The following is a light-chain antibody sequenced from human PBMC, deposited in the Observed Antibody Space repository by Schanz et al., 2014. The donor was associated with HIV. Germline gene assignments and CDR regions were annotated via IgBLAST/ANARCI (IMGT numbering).Light chain of an antibody. J-gene: IGLJ3*02. CDR3: SSCTTSNTLV. CDR2: DVS. Sequence: QSALTQPASVSGSPGQSITFSCTGTSSDVATYNYVSWYQQHPGKAPKLMIYDVSNRPSGVSSRFSGSKSGSAASLTISGLQAEDEADYYCSSCTTSNTLVFGGGTKLTVL. V-gene: IGLV2-14*03. CDR1: SSDVATYNY.